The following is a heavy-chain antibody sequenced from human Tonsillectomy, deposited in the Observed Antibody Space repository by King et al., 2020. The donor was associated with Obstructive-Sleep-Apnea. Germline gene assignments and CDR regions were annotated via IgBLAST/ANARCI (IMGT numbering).Heavy chain of an antibody. Sequence: VQLVESGGGLVKPGGSLRLSCAASGFTFSDYYMSWIRQAPGKGLEWVSYISSSGSTIFYPDSVKGRFTIPRDNAKNSLYLQMNSLRAEDTAVYYCAGDFFEGRGYIGYGGAFDIWGQGTMVTVSS. V-gene: IGHV3-11*01. CDR3: AGDFFEGRGYIGYGGAFDI. D-gene: IGHD5-12*01. CDR1: GFTFSDYY. J-gene: IGHJ3*02. CDR2: ISSSGSTI.